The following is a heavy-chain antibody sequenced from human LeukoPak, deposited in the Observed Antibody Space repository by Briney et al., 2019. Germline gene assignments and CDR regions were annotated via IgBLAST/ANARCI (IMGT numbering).Heavy chain of an antibody. CDR1: GGSISSSNW. Sequence: SETLSLTCAVSGGSISSSNWWSWVRPPPGKGLEWIGEIYHGGSTNYNPSLKSRVTISVDKSKNQFSLKLSSVTAADTAAYYCARVISLEWLRALDYWGQGTLVTVSS. J-gene: IGHJ4*02. CDR3: ARVISLEWLRALDY. V-gene: IGHV4-4*02. D-gene: IGHD5-12*01. CDR2: IYHGGST.